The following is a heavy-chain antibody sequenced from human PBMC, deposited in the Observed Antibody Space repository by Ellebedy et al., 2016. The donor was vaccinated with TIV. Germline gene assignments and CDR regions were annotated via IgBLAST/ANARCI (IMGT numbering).Heavy chain of an antibody. D-gene: IGHD6-13*01. J-gene: IGHJ6*02. V-gene: IGHV4-59*01. CDR3: ARALAASGKVTYYYGMDV. Sequence: SETLSLTXTVSGGYLRTYYWSWIRQSSGKGLEWIGYIYYSGSTDYNPSLKSRVTISVDTSKNQFSLNLRSVTAADTALYFCARALAASGKVTYYYGMDVWGQGTTVTVSS. CDR1: GGYLRTYY. CDR2: IYYSGST.